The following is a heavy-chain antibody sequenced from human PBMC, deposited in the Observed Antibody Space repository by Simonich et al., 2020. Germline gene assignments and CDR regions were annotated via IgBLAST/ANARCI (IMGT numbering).Heavy chain of an antibody. Sequence: GGLVKPGGSLRLSCAASGFTFSSYSLNWVRQAPGKGLEWVSSLSSSSSYIYYADSVKGRFTISRDNAKNSLYLQMNSLRAKDTAVYYCARDTSYYGSGSYYFDYWGQGTLVTVSS. V-gene: IGHV3-21*01. CDR1: GFTFSSYS. CDR3: ARDTSYYGSGSYYFDY. CDR2: LSSSSSYI. J-gene: IGHJ4*02. D-gene: IGHD3-10*01.